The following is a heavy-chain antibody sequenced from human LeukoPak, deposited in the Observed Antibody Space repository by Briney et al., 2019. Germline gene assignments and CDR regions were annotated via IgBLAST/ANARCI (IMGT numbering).Heavy chain of an antibody. J-gene: IGHJ4*02. CDR3: GRLKRSGYIIDL. D-gene: IGHD3-16*02. Sequence: GGSLRLSCAVSGFTLSSNSMTWVRQAPGKGLEWVSLIYSGGNTSYADSVKGRFTISRDNSRNTLYLQLNSLRAEDTAVYYCGRLKRSGYIIDLWGQGTLVTVSS. V-gene: IGHV3-53*01. CDR2: IYSGGNT. CDR1: GFTLSSNS.